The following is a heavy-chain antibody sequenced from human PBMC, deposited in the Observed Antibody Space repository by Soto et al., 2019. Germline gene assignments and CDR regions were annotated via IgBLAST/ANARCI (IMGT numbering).Heavy chain of an antibody. V-gene: IGHV1-2*04. CDR2: INPNSGGT. D-gene: IGHD2-15*01. CDR1: GYTFTGYY. J-gene: IGHJ4*02. CDR3: ARDSLYCSGGSCYPSAYFDY. Sequence: GASVKVSCKASGYTFTGYYMHWVRQAPGQGLEWMGWINPNSGGTNYAQKFQGWVTMTRDTSISTAYMELSRLRSDDTAVYYCARDSLYCSGGSCYPSAYFDYWGQGTLVTVS.